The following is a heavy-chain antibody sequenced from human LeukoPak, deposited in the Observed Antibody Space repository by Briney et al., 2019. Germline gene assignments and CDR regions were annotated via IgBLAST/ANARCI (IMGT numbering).Heavy chain of an antibody. D-gene: IGHD4-17*01. CDR2: ISAYNGNT. CDR3: ARVQPEHYGDYFWAHDY. J-gene: IGHJ4*02. V-gene: IGHV1-18*01. CDR1: GYTFTSYG. Sequence: RASVKVSCKASGYTFTSYGISWVRQAPGQGLEWMGWISAYNGNTNYAQKLQGRVTMTTDTSTSTAYMELRSLRSDDTAVYYCARVQPEHYGDYFWAHDYWGQGTLVTVSS.